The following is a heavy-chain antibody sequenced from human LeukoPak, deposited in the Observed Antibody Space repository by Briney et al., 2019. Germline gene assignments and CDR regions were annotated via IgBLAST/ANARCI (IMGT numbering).Heavy chain of an antibody. V-gene: IGHV4-59*01. CDR2: IYYSGST. CDR1: GGSITSYY. Sequence: SETLSLTCTVSGGSITSYYWNWIRQPPGKGLEWIGYIYYSGSTNYNPSLKSRVTVSVDTSKNQFSLKVTSVTAADTAVYYCARGAELDYHDTSGYLAYWGQGTLVTASS. J-gene: IGHJ4*02. D-gene: IGHD3-22*01. CDR3: ARGAELDYHDTSGYLAY.